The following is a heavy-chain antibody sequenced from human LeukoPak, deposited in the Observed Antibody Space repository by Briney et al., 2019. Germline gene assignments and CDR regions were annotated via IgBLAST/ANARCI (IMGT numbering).Heavy chain of an antibody. D-gene: IGHD1-26*01. CDR3: ARATHNTGSYVSDY. CDR1: GYPFTDYY. V-gene: IGHV1-2*02. J-gene: IGHJ4*02. Sequence: ASVKVSCKAAGYPFTDYYMHWVRQSPGQGLEWMGWIDPKSGGTNYAQKFKGRVTMTRDTSITAGYMELSGLRSDDTAVYYCARATHNTGSYVSDYWGQGTLVTVSS. CDR2: IDPKSGGT.